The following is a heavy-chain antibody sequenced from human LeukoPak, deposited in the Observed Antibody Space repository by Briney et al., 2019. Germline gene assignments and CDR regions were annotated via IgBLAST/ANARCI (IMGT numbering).Heavy chain of an antibody. Sequence: PGRSLRLSCAASGFNFNTYGMHWVRQAPGKGLEWVAVMKHDGSDVYYGDSVKGRFTISRDNSKNTLYLQMNSLRAEDTAVYYCARDHSPKWGSGERYFDFWGQGTLVTVSS. CDR1: GFNFNTYG. CDR3: ARDHSPKWGSGERYFDF. V-gene: IGHV3-33*05. D-gene: IGHD7-27*01. CDR2: MKHDGSDV. J-gene: IGHJ4*02.